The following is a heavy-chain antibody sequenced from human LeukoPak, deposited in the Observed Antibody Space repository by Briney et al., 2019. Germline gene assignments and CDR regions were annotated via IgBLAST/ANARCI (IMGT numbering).Heavy chain of an antibody. CDR2: IKTKADGGTT. J-gene: IGHJ6*02. CDR1: GFTFSNAW. CDR3: AAIGSGR. V-gene: IGHV3-15*01. D-gene: IGHD6-25*01. Sequence: GGSLRLSCAASGFTFSNAWMSWVRQAPGKGLEWVGRIKTKADGGTTEYAAPVKGRFAISRDDSENTLYLQMNSLKTDDTAVYYCAAIGSGRWGQGTTVTVSS.